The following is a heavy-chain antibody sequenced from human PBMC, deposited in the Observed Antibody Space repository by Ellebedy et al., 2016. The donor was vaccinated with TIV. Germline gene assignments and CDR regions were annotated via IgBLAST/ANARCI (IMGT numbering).Heavy chain of an antibody. Sequence: PGGSLRLSCAASGFTFSTYAMHWVRQAPGKGLEWVTIISYDGNNIYYADSVKGRFTISRDNSKNTLYLQMNSLRAEDTAIYYCAKVSAIPVGAGRPHMHLGYWGQGTLATVSS. CDR1: GFTFSTYA. CDR2: ISYDGNNI. D-gene: IGHD2-2*02. CDR3: AKVSAIPVGAGRPHMHLGY. J-gene: IGHJ4*02. V-gene: IGHV3-30-3*01.